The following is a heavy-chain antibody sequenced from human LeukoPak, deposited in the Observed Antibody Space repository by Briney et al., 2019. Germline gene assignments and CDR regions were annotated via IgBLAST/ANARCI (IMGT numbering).Heavy chain of an antibody. CDR1: GGSISSGGYS. Sequence: SQTLSLTCAVSGGSISSGGYSWSWIRQPPGKGLEWIGYIYHSGSTYYNPSLKSRVTISVDTSKNQFSLKLSSVTAADTAVYYCASIDYGARRTRNYWGQGTLVTVSS. CDR2: IYHSGST. D-gene: IGHD4-17*01. J-gene: IGHJ4*02. CDR3: ASIDYGARRTRNY. V-gene: IGHV4-30-2*01.